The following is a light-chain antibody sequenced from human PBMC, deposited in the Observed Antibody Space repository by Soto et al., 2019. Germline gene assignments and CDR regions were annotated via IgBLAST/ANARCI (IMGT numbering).Light chain of an antibody. V-gene: IGKV4-1*01. J-gene: IGKJ4*01. CDR3: QQYYVTPFT. CDR1: QSVLYSSNNKNY. Sequence: DIVMTQSPDSLAVSLGERATINCKSSQSVLYSSNNKNYLAWYQQKPGQSPRLLIYWASTRESGVPDRFSGSGSGTDFTLTISSLQAEDVAAYYCQQYYVTPFTFGGGTKVEIK. CDR2: WAS.